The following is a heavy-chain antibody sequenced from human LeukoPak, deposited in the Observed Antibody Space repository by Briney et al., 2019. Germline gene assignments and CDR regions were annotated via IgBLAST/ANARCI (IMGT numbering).Heavy chain of an antibody. Sequence: GGSLRLSCAASGFTFSHYWMHWVRQAPGKGLEWVSGISPSGDITYYADSVKGRFTISRDNSKNTLYLEVISLTAEDTAVYYCAKDDAWLRFGEWSQGTLVTVSS. CDR3: AKDDAWLRFGE. CDR1: GFTFSHYW. D-gene: IGHD3-10*01. CDR2: ISPSGDIT. J-gene: IGHJ4*02. V-gene: IGHV3-23*01.